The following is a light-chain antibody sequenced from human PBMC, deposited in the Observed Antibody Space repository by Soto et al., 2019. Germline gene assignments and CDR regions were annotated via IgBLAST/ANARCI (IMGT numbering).Light chain of an antibody. CDR2: WAS. CDR3: QQYYSTPWT. CDR1: QSVLYNSDNRNY. Sequence: DIVMTQSPDSLPVSLGERATINCKSSQSVLYNSDNRNYLAWYQQKPGQPPKLLIYWASTRESGVPDRFSGSGSGTDFTLTVSSLQAEDVAVYYCQQYYSTPWTFGQGTKVDIK. J-gene: IGKJ1*01. V-gene: IGKV4-1*01.